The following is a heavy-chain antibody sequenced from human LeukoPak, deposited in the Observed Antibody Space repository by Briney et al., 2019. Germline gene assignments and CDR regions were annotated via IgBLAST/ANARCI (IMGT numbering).Heavy chain of an antibody. D-gene: IGHD3-3*01. CDR2: INPNIGDT. V-gene: IGHV1-2*02. CDR3: ARELLDRRGGVYAFDI. J-gene: IGHJ3*02. Sequence: GASVKVSCKASGYTFTGYYMHLVRQAPGQGREWMAWINPNIGDTNYVQKLEGRVTMTRDTYISTAYMELRRLRSDDTAVYYCARELLDRRGGVYAFDIWGQGTMVTVSS. CDR1: GYTFTGYY.